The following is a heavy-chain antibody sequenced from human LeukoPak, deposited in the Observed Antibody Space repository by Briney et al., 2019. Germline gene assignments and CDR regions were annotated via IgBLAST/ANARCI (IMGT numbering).Heavy chain of an antibody. V-gene: IGHV3-48*03. D-gene: IGHD2-2*02. CDR3: ARGTGEGIVVLSAAILYCYYGMHV. CDR1: GFTFSRHE. J-gene: IGHJ6*01. Sequence: AESLSLSCAASGFTFSRHEMSWVRQPPGKGLEWLSYISSDGTTTYYADSVKGRFNISRDNAKKSLYLLMNNVRDEDTAVYYCARGTGEGIVVLSAAILYCYYGMHVWPEGTTVTVLS. CDR2: ISSDGTTT.